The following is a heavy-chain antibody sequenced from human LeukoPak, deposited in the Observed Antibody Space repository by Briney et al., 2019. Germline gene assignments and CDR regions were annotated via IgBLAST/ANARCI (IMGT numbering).Heavy chain of an antibody. V-gene: IGHV3-66*01. CDR2: IYSGGST. D-gene: IGHD5-12*01. CDR1: GFTVSSKY. Sequence: GGSLRLSCAGSGFTVSSKYMSWVRQAPGKGLEWVSVIYSGGSTDYADSVKGRFTMSRDNSKNMLYLQMNSLRVDDTAVYFCARGRGYSGYDVSLPFDYWGQGILVTVSS. CDR3: ARGRGYSGYDVSLPFDY. J-gene: IGHJ4*02.